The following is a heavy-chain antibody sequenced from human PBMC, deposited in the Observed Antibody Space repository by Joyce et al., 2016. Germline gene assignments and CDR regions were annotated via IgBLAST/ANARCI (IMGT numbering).Heavy chain of an antibody. CDR3: ALSSGSYYDH. V-gene: IGHV1-18*04. Sequence: QVQVVQSGVEVKKPGASVKVSCKASGYTLTGYGVDWVRQAPGQGLEWLGWVSPYKGNTKYAKKVQGRITMTTDTSTSTAYMELKGLRSDDTAVYYCALSSGSYYDHWGQGTLVTVSS. CDR1: GYTLTGYG. J-gene: IGHJ5*02. D-gene: IGHD3-10*01. CDR2: VSPYKGNT.